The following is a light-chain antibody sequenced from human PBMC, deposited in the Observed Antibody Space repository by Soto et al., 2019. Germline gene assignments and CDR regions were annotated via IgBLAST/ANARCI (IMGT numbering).Light chain of an antibody. V-gene: IGLV2-14*01. CDR3: SSYTSSSTPL. J-gene: IGLJ2*01. CDR2: DVS. CDR1: SSDVGGYNY. Sequence: QSALTQPASVSGSPGQSITISCTGTSSDVGGYNYVSWYQQHPGKAPKLMIYDVSNRPSGVSNRFSGSKSGNTASLTISGLQAEDEADYYCSSYTSSSTPLFGGGTNSPS.